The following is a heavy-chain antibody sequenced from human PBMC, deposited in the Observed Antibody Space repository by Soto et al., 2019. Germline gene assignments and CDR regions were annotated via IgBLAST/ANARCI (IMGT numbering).Heavy chain of an antibody. J-gene: IGHJ4*02. Sequence: EVQLVESGGGLVQPGGSLRLSCAASGFTFSLYWMSWVRQAPGKGLEWVANIKHDGSETYYVDSVKGRFTISRDNAKNSLYLQMNSLTAEDTALYYCARHVNTYFDYWGQGALVTVSS. CDR3: ARHVNTYFDY. V-gene: IGHV3-7*01. CDR2: IKHDGSET. CDR1: GFTFSLYW.